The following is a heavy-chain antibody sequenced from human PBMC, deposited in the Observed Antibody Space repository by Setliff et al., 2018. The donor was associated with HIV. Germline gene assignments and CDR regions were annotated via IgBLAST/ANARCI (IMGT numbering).Heavy chain of an antibody. Sequence: SETLSLTCTVSGGSMTTYYWNWIRQPPGKGLEWIGYIYFNGDSYYNPSLKSRVSISLDMSKNQISLKLNSLTAADTAVYYCASSAEYWGPGILVTVPQ. CDR3: ASSAEY. CDR2: IYFNGDS. J-gene: IGHJ4*02. CDR1: GGSMTTYY. V-gene: IGHV4-59*01.